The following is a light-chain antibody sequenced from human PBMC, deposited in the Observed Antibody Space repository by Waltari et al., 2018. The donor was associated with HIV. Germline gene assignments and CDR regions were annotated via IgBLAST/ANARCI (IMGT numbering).Light chain of an antibody. CDR3: QQSNSFPFT. V-gene: IGKV1-12*01. CDR2: AAS. J-gene: IGKJ3*01. CDR1: QGIRSW. Sequence: DIQMTQSPSSVSPSVGDRVTSTCRASQGIRSWLAWYQQKPGKAPKLLIYAASSLQSGVPSRFSCSGSVTDFTLTISILQPEDFATYYCQQSNSFPFTFGRGTKVDIK.